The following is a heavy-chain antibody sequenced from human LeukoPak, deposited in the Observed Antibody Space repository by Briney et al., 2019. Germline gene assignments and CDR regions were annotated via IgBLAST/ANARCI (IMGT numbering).Heavy chain of an antibody. CDR1: GGSFSGYY. CDR2: INHSGST. D-gene: IGHD2-2*01. J-gene: IGHJ4*02. V-gene: IGHV4-34*01. CDR3: ASQIVVVPAARFDY. Sequence: SETLSLTCAVYGGSFSGYYWSWLRQPPGKGLEWIGEINHSGSTNYNPSLKSRVTISVDTSKNQFSLKLSSVTAADTAVYYCASQIVVVPAARFDYWGQGTLVTVSS.